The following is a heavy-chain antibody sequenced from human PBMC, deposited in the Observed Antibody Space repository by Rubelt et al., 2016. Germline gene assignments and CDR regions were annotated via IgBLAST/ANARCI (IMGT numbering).Heavy chain of an antibody. Sequence: QLQLQESGPGLVKPSETLSLICTVSGASISTTLYTWAWLRQPPGKGLEWIGSMSYRGSIYNNPSLKSRVTMDVDTSGNQFSLKLNSVTATDTAVYGCAAHRENSYFAPWGQGTLVTVSS. CDR3: AAHRENSYFAP. CDR2: MSYRGSI. V-gene: IGHV4-39*01. D-gene: IGHD6-6*01. J-gene: IGHJ5*02. CDR1: GASISTTLYT.